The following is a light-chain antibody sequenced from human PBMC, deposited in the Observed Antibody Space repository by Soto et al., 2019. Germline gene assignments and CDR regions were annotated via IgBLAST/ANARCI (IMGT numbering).Light chain of an antibody. CDR3: QQYASSLPFT. CDR2: GAS. CDR1: QSVSSSY. V-gene: IGKV3-20*01. J-gene: IGKJ3*01. Sequence: EIVLTQSPGTLSLSPGERATLSCRASQSVSSSYLAWYQQKPGQAPRLLIYGASSRATGIPDRFSGSGSGTDFTLTISRLEPEDFAVYYCQQYASSLPFTFGPGTKVDIK.